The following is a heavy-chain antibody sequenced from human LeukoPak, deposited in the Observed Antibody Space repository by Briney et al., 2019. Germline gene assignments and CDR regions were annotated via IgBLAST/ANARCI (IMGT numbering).Heavy chain of an antibody. J-gene: IGHJ4*02. V-gene: IGHV3-33*01. CDR1: GFIFRSHG. D-gene: IGHD1-26*01. Sequence: QTGGSLRLSCAASGFIFRSHGMHWVRQAPGKGLEWVAFIWYDGSNKYYTDSVKGRFTISRDNSKNTLYLQMNSLRAEDTAVYYCAGDRATSYFDYWGQGALVTVSS. CDR3: AGDRATSYFDY. CDR2: IWYDGSNK.